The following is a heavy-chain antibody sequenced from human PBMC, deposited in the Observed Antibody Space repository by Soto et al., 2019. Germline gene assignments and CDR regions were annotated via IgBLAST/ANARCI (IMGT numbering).Heavy chain of an antibody. Sequence: EVQLVESGGGLVQPGGSLRLSCAASGFTFSSYWMSWVRQAPGKGLEWVANIKQDGSEKYYVDSVKGRFTISRDNAKNSVDLQMSSLSAEDTAVDYCGRGRAGDYFDYWGQGTLVTVSS. D-gene: IGHD4-17*01. V-gene: IGHV3-7*01. CDR2: IKQDGSEK. J-gene: IGHJ4*02. CDR3: GRGRAGDYFDY. CDR1: GFTFSSYW.